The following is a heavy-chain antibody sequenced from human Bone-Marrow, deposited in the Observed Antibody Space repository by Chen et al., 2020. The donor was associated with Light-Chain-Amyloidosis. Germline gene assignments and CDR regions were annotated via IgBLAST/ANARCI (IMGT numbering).Heavy chain of an antibody. V-gene: IGHV1-69*01. CDR2: IIPIFGTA. Sequence: QVQLVQSGAEVKKPGSSVKVSCKASGGTFSSYAISWVRQAPGQGLEWMGGIIPIFGTANYAQEFQGRVTITADESTSTAYMELSSLRSEDTAVYYCARPDLGIVGATMAYYYGMDVWGQGTTVTVSS. CDR3: ARPDLGIVGATMAYYYGMDV. D-gene: IGHD1-26*01. J-gene: IGHJ6*02. CDR1: GGTFSSYA.